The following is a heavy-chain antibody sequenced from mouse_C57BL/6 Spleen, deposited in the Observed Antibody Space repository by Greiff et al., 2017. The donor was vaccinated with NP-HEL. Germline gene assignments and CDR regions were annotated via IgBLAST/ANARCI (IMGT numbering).Heavy chain of an antibody. J-gene: IGHJ3*01. D-gene: IGHD1-1*01. CDR2: ISSGSSTI. CDR1: GFTFSDYG. CDR3: ARPGYYGSSGFAY. Sequence: EVKVVESGGGLVKPGGSLKLSCAASGFTFSDYGMHWVRQAPEKGLEWVAYISSGSSTIYYADTVKGRFTISRDNAKNTLFLQMTSLRSEDTAMYYCARPGYYGSSGFAYWGQGTLVTVSA. V-gene: IGHV5-17*01.